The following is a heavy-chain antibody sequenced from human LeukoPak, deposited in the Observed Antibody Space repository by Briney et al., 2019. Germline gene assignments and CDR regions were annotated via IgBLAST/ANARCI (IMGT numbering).Heavy chain of an antibody. Sequence: PGGSLRLSCAASGFTFSSYWMSWVRQAPGKGLEWVANIKKDGSEKYYVDSVKGRFTISRDNAKTSLYLQMNSLRAEDTAGYYCARDLPGVTGYTYGRGIDYWGQGTLVTVSS. CDR2: IKKDGSEK. J-gene: IGHJ4*02. V-gene: IGHV3-7*01. D-gene: IGHD5-18*01. CDR3: ARDLPGVTGYTYGRGIDY. CDR1: GFTFSSYW.